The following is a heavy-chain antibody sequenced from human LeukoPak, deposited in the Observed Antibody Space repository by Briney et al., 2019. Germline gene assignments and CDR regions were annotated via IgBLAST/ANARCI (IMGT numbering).Heavy chain of an antibody. CDR1: GGTFSSYA. J-gene: IGHJ3*02. D-gene: IGHD3-16*01. Sequence: GASVKVSCKASGGTFSSYAISWVRQAPGQGLEWMGGIIPIFGTANYAQKFQGRVTITADESTSTAYMELSSLRAEDTALYYCAKDFHRLGEFDAFHIWGQGTMVTVSS. CDR2: IIPIFGTA. CDR3: AKDFHRLGEFDAFHI. V-gene: IGHV1-69*13.